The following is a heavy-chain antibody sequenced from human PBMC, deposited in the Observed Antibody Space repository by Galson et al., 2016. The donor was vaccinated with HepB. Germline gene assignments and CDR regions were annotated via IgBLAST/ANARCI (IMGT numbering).Heavy chain of an antibody. V-gene: IGHV1-18*01. CDR3: ARDVQYRFDS. D-gene: IGHD2/OR15-2a*01. CDR2: ISTYSGNT. CDR1: GYTFTTSG. Sequence: SVKVSCKASGYTFTTSGISWVRQAPGQGLEWMGWISTYSGNTKYAPKFQGGLTLTTDSSTNKAYMELRSLRFDDTALYYCARDVQYRFDSWGQGTLVTVSS. J-gene: IGHJ4*02.